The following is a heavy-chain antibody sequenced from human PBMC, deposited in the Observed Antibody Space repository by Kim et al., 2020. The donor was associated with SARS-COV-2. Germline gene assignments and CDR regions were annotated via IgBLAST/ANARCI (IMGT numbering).Heavy chain of an antibody. Sequence: ASVKVSCKASEYTFNVHYVHWVRQAPGQGLEWMGRVNPATGGTIYAESFQDRVIFTQDTSSTTVYMEVNGLTSDDTAIYFCARGSQYFYDNTGHLDHWGQGALVTVSS. V-gene: IGHV1-2*06. CDR3: ARGSQYFYDNTGHLDH. CDR1: EYTFNVHY. J-gene: IGHJ4*02. D-gene: IGHD2-8*02. CDR2: VNPATGGT.